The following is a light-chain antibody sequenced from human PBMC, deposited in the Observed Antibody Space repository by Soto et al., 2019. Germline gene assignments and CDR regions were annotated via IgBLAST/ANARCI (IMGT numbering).Light chain of an antibody. CDR2: GAS. J-gene: IGKJ4*01. CDR1: QSVSSSY. CDR3: QQFCTTLT. Sequence: TLSPATLSFSTAERATLSCEASQSVSSSYLAWYQQRPGQAPRLLIHGASKRATGIPDRFSGRGSGTDFTLTIIRLEPEEFAVYFCQQFCTTLTFGGGTKVDIK. V-gene: IGKV3-20*01.